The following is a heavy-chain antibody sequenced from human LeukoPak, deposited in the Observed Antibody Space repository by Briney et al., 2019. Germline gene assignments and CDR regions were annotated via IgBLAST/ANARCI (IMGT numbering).Heavy chain of an antibody. CDR1: GYTFTSYY. CDR3: ARDWDGDSSGWHKFDY. Sequence: ASVKVSCKASGYTFTSYYMHWVRQAPGQGLEWMGIINPSGGSTSYAQKFQGRVTMTRDMSTSTVYMELSSLRSEDTAVYYCARDWDGDSSGWHKFDYWGQGTLVTVSS. J-gene: IGHJ4*02. V-gene: IGHV1-46*01. D-gene: IGHD6-19*01. CDR2: INPSGGST.